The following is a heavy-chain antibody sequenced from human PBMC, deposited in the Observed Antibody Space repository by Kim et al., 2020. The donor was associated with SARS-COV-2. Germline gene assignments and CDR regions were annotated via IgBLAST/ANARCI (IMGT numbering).Heavy chain of an antibody. Sequence: YNPSLKSRVTMSVDTSKNQFSLRLNSVTAADAAMYYCARRYSNFWYFDLWGRGTLVTVSS. J-gene: IGHJ2*01. V-gene: IGHV4-59*08. CDR3: ARRYSNFWYFDL. D-gene: IGHD4-4*01.